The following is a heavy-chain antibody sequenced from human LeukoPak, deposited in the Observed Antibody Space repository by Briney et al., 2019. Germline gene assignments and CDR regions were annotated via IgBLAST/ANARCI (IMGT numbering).Heavy chain of an antibody. CDR1: GLTFSSYA. Sequence: PGGSLRLSCAASGLTFSSYAMSWVRQAPGKGLEWVSAISGSGGSTYYADSVKGRFTISRDNAKNTLYLQMNSLRAEDTAVYYCAKNWVASSWFNWFDPWGQGTLVTVSS. J-gene: IGHJ5*02. CDR3: AKNWVASSWFNWFDP. D-gene: IGHD6-13*01. V-gene: IGHV3-23*01. CDR2: ISGSGGST.